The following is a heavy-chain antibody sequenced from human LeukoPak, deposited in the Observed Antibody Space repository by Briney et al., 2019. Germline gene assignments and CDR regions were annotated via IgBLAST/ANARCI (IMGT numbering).Heavy chain of an antibody. CDR1: GFTFSIYN. CDR2: ISSSSSYI. D-gene: IGHD3-9*01. J-gene: IGHJ4*02. V-gene: IGHV3-21*01. Sequence: GGSLRLSCAASGFTFSIYNMNWVRQAPGKGLEWVSSISSSSSYIYYADSVKGRFTISRDNSKNMLYLQMNSLRAEDTAVYYCARTLFYYDILTGYSTHFDYWGQGTLVTVSS. CDR3: ARTLFYYDILTGYSTHFDY.